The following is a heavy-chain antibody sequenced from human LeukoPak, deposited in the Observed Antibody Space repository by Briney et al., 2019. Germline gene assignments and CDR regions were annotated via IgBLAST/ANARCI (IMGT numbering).Heavy chain of an antibody. V-gene: IGHV3-11*01. CDR1: GFTFSDYY. D-gene: IGHD6-13*01. J-gene: IGHJ4*02. CDR3: AREASSSWYVDF. CDR2: ISSSGSTI. Sequence: GGSLRLSCGASGFTFSDYYMSWIRQAPGRGLEWVSYISSSGSTIQYADSVKGRFTTSRDNAKNSLYLQMNSLRVEDTAVYYCAREASSSWYVDFWGQGTLVTVSS.